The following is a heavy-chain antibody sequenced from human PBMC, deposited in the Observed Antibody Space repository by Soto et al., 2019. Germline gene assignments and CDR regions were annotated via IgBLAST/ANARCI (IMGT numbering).Heavy chain of an antibody. Sequence: QVQLVESGGGVVQPGRSLRLSCAASGFTFSNYGMHWVRQAPGKGLEWVAIISYDGSVKYFGDSVKGRFTISRDDSQHTLFLKMSSLRAEDTAVYYCAKPSEPFRAPYYFDSWGQGTLVTVSS. V-gene: IGHV3-30*18. CDR3: AKPSEPFRAPYYFDS. CDR2: ISYDGSVK. CDR1: GFTFSNYG. D-gene: IGHD1-26*01. J-gene: IGHJ4*02.